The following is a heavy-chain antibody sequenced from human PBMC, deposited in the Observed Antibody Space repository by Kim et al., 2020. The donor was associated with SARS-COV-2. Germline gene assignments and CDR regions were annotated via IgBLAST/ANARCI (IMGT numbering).Heavy chain of an antibody. Sequence: SETLSLTCAVYGGSFSGYYWSWIRQPPGKGLEWIGEINHSGSTNYNPSLKSRVTISVDTSKNQFSLKLSSVTAADTAVYYCARERKGTYYYDSSGYYWGQGTLVTVSS. J-gene: IGHJ4*02. V-gene: IGHV4-34*01. CDR2: INHSGST. CDR1: GGSFSGYY. CDR3: ARERKGTYYYDSSGYY. D-gene: IGHD3-22*01.